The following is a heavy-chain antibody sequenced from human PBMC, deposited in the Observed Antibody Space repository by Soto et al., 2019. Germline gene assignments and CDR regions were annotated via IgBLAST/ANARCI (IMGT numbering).Heavy chain of an antibody. V-gene: IGHV3-30*18. CDR2: ISYDGSNK. Sequence: LRLSCAASGFTFSSYGMHWVRQAPGKGLEWVAVISYDGSNKYYADSVKARFTISRDNSKNTLYLQMNSLRAEDTAVYYCAKDPLLAGWPPYGMDVWGQGTTVTVSS. CDR3: AKDPLLAGWPPYGMDV. CDR1: GFTFSSYG. D-gene: IGHD2-15*01. J-gene: IGHJ6*02.